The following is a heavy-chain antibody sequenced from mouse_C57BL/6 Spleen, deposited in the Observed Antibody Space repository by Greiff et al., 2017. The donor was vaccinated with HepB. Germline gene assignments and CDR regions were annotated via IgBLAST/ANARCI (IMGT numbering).Heavy chain of an antibody. Sequence: QVQLKESGAELVRPGASVTLSCKASGYTFTDYEMHWVKQTPVHGLEWIGAIDPETGGTAYNQKFKGKAILTADKSSSTAYMELRSLTSEDSAVYYCTRRDYSNHYYAMDYWGQGTSVTVSS. D-gene: IGHD2-5*01. CDR3: TRRDYSNHYYAMDY. CDR2: IDPETGGT. J-gene: IGHJ4*01. CDR1: GYTFTDYE. V-gene: IGHV1-15*01.